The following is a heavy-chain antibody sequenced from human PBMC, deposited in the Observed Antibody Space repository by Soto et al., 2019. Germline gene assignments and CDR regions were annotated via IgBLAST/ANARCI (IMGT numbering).Heavy chain of an antibody. CDR3: ARGHVVLSPGATSGMDV. V-gene: IGHV3-20*04. CDR1: GFTFDDYG. D-gene: IGHD2-15*01. CDR2: INWNGGGT. Sequence: EVQLVESGGGVVRPGGSLRLSCTASGFTFDDYGMTWVRQIPGKGLEWVSAINWNGGGTGYADSVKGRFTISRDNAKNSLDLQMHSVRAEDTALYYCARGHVVLSPGATSGMDVWGQGTTVTVSS. J-gene: IGHJ6*02.